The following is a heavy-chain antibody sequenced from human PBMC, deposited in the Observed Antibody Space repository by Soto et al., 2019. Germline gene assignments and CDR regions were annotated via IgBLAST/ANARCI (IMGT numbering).Heavy chain of an antibody. Sequence: PGGSLRLSCAASGFTFSSYAMSWVRQAPGKGLQWVSTFSGGGGNTYHADSVKGRFTISRDNSKNTLDLQMNSLRAEDTAVYYCAKGPRPNYVTSFFDSWGQGILVTVSS. V-gene: IGHV3-23*01. CDR1: GFTFSSYA. D-gene: IGHD3-16*01. J-gene: IGHJ4*01. CDR2: FSGGGGNT. CDR3: AKGPRPNYVTSFFDS.